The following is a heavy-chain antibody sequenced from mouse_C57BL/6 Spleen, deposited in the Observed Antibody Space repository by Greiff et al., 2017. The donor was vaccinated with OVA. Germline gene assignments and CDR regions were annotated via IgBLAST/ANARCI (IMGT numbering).Heavy chain of an antibody. CDR2: IDPEDGDT. J-gene: IGHJ1*03. CDR3: TKTAQATGYWYFDV. Sequence: EVKLVESGAELVRPGASVKLSCTASGFNIKDYYMHWVKQRPEQGLEWIGRIDPEDGDTEYAPKFQGKATMTADTSSNTAYLQLSSLTSEDTAVYYCTKTAQATGYWYFDVWGTGTTVTVSS. CDR1: GFNIKDYY. D-gene: IGHD3-2*02. V-gene: IGHV14-1*01.